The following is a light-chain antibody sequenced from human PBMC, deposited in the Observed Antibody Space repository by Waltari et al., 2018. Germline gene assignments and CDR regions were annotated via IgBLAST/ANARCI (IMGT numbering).Light chain of an antibody. V-gene: IGKV3-11*01. CDR3: QLRANWLT. CDR1: QSVNNY. J-gene: IGKJ4*01. Sequence: EIVLTQSPATLSLSPGERATLSCRASQSVNNYLAWYQQRPGQAPRLLIYDASNRATGIPARFSGSGFGTDFTLTISTLEHEDFAVYYCQLRANWLTFGVGTKVEIK. CDR2: DAS.